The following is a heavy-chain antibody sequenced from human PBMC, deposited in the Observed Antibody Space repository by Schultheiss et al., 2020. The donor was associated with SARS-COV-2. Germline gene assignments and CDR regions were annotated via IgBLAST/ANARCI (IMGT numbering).Heavy chain of an antibody. V-gene: IGHV4-34*01. D-gene: IGHD6-13*01. CDR2: INHSGST. CDR1: GGSFSGYY. Sequence: ESLKISCAVYGGSFSGYYWSWIRQPPGKGLEWIGEINHSGSTNYNPSLKSRVTISVDTSKNQFSLKLSSVTAADTAVYYCARGHGSSFTYYYGMDVWGQGTTVTVSS. CDR3: ARGHGSSFTYYYGMDV. J-gene: IGHJ6*02.